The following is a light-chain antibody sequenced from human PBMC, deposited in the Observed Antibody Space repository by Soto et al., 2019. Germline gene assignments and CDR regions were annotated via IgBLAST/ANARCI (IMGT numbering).Light chain of an antibody. CDR3: SSYTSSSTLYVV. CDR2: EVS. J-gene: IGLJ2*01. Sequence: QSALTQPASVSGSPGQSITISCTGTSSDVGGYNYVSWYQQHPGKAPKLMIYEVSNRPSGVSNRFSGSKSGNTASLTISGLQAEDEADYDGSSYTSSSTLYVVFGGGTKVTVL. V-gene: IGLV2-14*01. CDR1: SSDVGGYNY.